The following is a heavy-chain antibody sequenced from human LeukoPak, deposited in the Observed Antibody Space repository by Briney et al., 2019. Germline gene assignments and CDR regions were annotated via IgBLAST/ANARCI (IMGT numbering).Heavy chain of an antibody. CDR1: GFTFSSYG. V-gene: IGHV3-21*01. D-gene: IGHD6-19*01. CDR3: ARDPSSGWYLKGWFDP. J-gene: IGHJ5*02. CDR2: ITSSGRYI. Sequence: GGSLRLSCAASGFTFSSYGMSWVRQAPGKGLEWVSSITSSGRYIYYADSVKGRFTISRDNAKNSLYLQMNSLRAEDTAVYYCARDPSSGWYLKGWFDPWGQGTLVTVSS.